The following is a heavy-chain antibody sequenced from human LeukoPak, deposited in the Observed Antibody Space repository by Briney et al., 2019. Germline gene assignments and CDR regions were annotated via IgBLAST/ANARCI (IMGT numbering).Heavy chain of an antibody. CDR3: AKDLDPVMIGGGFDY. CDR2: ISWNSGSI. V-gene: IGHV3-9*01. D-gene: IGHD3-22*01. Sequence: PGGSLRLSRAASGFAFDDYAMHWVRQAPGKGLEWVSGISWNSGSIVYGDSVKGRFTLSRDNAKNTLFLQMTDLKAEDTALYYCAKDLDPVMIGGGFDYWGQGALVTVSS. CDR1: GFAFDDYA. J-gene: IGHJ4*02.